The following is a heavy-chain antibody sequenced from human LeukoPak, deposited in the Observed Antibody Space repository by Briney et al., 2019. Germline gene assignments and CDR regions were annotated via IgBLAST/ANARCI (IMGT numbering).Heavy chain of an antibody. CDR1: GFTFSNYA. V-gene: IGHV3-23*01. Sequence: GGSLRLSCAASGFTFSNYAMSWVRLRQAPGKGLEWVSAISGSGGSTYYADSVKGRFTISRDNSKNTLYLQMNSLRAEDTAVYYCAKGGQYTSSRYNYCGQGTLVTVSS. CDR2: ISGSGGST. D-gene: IGHD6-13*01. CDR3: AKGGQYTSSRYNY. J-gene: IGHJ4*02.